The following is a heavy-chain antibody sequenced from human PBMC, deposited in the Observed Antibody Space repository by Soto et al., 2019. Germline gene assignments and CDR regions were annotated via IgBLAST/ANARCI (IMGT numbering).Heavy chain of an antibody. Sequence: GGSLRLSCAASGLTFSVSAIHWFRQASGKGLQWVGHIRSKTNTYATAYAASVKGRFTISRDDSKDTAYLQMNSLKSEDTAVYYGIRQYLLGGPFDSGGPGPRLTVP. CDR2: IRSKTNTYAT. V-gene: IGHV3-73*01. CDR3: IRQYLLGGPFDS. D-gene: IGHD3-16*01. CDR1: GLTFSVSA. J-gene: IGHJ4*02.